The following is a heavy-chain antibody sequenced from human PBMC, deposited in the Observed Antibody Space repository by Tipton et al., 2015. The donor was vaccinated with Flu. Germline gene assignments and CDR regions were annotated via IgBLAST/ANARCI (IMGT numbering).Heavy chain of an antibody. CDR2: TYSGDRT. CDR3: ARVTGASTAYGLDV. Sequence: SLRLSCAASEFTVSSNYMSWVRQAPGKGLEWVSVTYSGDRTYSADSVKGRFTISRDNSKNTIYLQMNSLRVEDTAVYYCARVTGASTAYGLDVWGQGTTVTVSS. J-gene: IGHJ6*02. V-gene: IGHV3-53*01. CDR1: EFTVSSNY. D-gene: IGHD3-10*01.